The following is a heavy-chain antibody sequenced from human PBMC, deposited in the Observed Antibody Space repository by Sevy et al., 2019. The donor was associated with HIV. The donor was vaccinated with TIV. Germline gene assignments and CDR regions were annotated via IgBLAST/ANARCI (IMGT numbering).Heavy chain of an antibody. CDR3: AKVDVVVPVADYGLDV. Sequence: GGSLRLSCAASGFTFSNYAMSWVRQAPGKGLEWVSSISRSGGSTYYAYSVKGRLTISRDNSKNKLYLQMNSLRAEETAVYYCAKVDVVVPVADYGLDVWGQGTTVTVSS. CDR1: GFTFSNYA. CDR2: ISRSGGST. V-gene: IGHV3-23*01. J-gene: IGHJ6*02. D-gene: IGHD2-2*01.